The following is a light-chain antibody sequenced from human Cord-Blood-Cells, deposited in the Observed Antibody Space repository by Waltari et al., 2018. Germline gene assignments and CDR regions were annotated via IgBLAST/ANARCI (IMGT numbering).Light chain of an antibody. J-gene: IGKJ1*01. Sequence: QSPSTLSASVGDRVTITCRASQSISSWLAWYQQKPGKAPKLLIYKASSLESGVPSRFSGSGSGTEFTLTISSLQPDDFATYYCQQYNSYSWTFGQGTKVEIK. V-gene: IGKV1-5*03. CDR2: KAS. CDR1: QSISSW. CDR3: QQYNSYSWT.